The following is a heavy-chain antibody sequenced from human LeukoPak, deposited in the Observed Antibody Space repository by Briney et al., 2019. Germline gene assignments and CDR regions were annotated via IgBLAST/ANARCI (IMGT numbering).Heavy chain of an antibody. CDR1: GFTFSRYW. J-gene: IGHJ4*02. D-gene: IGHD4-17*01. V-gene: IGHV3-7*01. Sequence: PGGSLRLSCAASGFTFSRYWMSWDRQAPGKGLEWVANIKHDESEKYYVDSVKGRFTISRDNAKSSLYLQMNSLRVEDSAVYYCARTRNGDGDYWGQGTLVTVSS. CDR2: IKHDESEK. CDR3: ARTRNGDGDY.